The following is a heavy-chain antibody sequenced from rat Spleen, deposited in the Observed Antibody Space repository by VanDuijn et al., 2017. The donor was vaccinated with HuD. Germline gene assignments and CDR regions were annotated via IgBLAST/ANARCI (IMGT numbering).Heavy chain of an antibody. J-gene: IGHJ2*01. CDR3: TRHRGGSLYFDF. CDR1: GFTFSSFP. CDR2: ISTSGGNT. Sequence: EVQLVESGGDLVQPGRSVKLSCAASGFTFSSFPMAWVRQAPTKGLEWVATISTSGGNTYYRDSMKGRFTISRDDAENTHYLQMDSLRSEDTATYYCTRHRGGSLYFDFWGQGVMVTVSS. V-gene: IGHV5-46*01. D-gene: IGHD1-11*01.